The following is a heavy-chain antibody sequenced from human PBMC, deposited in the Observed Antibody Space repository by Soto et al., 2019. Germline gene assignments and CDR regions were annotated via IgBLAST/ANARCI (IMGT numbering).Heavy chain of an antibody. J-gene: IGHJ4*02. CDR1: GLTFSRYA. Sequence: QVQLVESGGGVVQPGRSLRLSCAASGLTFSRYAMHWVRQVPGKGLEWVAVISDDGSKKYYVDSVKGRFSISRDKSRNTLYLPINRRTAEDTAVPCCAGGRKMSTWFFIACAYWGQGTLVTASS. CDR2: ISDDGSKK. V-gene: IGHV3-30-3*01. D-gene: IGHD6-13*01. CDR3: AGGRKMSTWFFIACAY.